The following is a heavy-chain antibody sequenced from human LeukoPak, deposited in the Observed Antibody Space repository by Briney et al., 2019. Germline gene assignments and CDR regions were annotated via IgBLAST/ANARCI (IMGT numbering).Heavy chain of an antibody. CDR1: GGSISSSSYY. CDR2: IYYSGST. Sequence: SETLSLTRTVSGGSISSSSYYWGWIRQPPGKGLEWIGSIYYSGSTYYNSSLKSRITISVDTSKNQFSLKLTSVTAADTAVYYCASDRSGLSFFFWGQGTLVTVSS. J-gene: IGHJ4*02. V-gene: IGHV4-39*01. CDR3: ASDRSGLSFFF. D-gene: IGHD3-22*01.